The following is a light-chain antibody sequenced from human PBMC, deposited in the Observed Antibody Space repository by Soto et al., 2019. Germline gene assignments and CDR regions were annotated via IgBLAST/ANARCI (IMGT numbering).Light chain of an antibody. CDR3: QHYGSSPYT. V-gene: IGKV3-20*01. J-gene: IGKJ2*01. CDR1: QSVTSRH. Sequence: ETVLTQSPGTLSLSPGERATLSCRASQSVTSRHLAWYQQKPGQAPRLLIYGASNRATGIPDRFSGSGSGTDFTLTISRLEPEVFAVYYCQHYGSSPYTFGQGTNLEIK. CDR2: GAS.